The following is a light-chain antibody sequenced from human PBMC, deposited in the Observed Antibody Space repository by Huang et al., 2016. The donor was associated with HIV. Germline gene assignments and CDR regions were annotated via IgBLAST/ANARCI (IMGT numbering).Light chain of an antibody. CDR1: QSIINN. CDR3: QQYGNWPPWT. CDR2: DAS. J-gene: IGKJ1*01. V-gene: IGKV3-15*01. Sequence: IVMTQFPATLAVSPGERATLSCRASQSIINNLVWYQQKPGQPPRLLIYDASARATGVPPRFSGSGSGTDFTLTISSLQSEDFAVYYCQQYGNWPPWTFGQGTKVEMK.